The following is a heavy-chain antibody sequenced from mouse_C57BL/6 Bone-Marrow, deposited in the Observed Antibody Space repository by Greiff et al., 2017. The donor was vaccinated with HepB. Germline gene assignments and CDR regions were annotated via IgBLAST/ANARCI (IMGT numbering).Heavy chain of an antibody. CDR3: ARTLLRSTIMIETRFAY. V-gene: IGHV5-17*01. J-gene: IGHJ3*01. CDR2: ISSGSSTI. D-gene: IGHD2-10*01. Sequence: EVQRVESGGGLVKPGGSLKLSCAASGLTFSDYGMHWVRQAPEKGLEWVAYISSGSSTIYYADTVKGRFTISRDNAKNTLFLQMTSLRSEDTAMYYCARTLLRSTIMIETRFAYWGQGTLVTVSA. CDR1: GLTFSDYG.